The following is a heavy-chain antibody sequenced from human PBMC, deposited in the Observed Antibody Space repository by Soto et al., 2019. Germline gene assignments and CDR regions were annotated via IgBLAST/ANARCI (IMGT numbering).Heavy chain of an antibody. CDR3: AKCLQVHWNYDAFHI. CDR2: ITGSGGIT. D-gene: IGHD1-7*01. J-gene: IGHJ3*02. Sequence: EVKLLESGGGLVQPGGSLRLSCAASGFMFSSYSMSWVRQAPGRGLEWVSHITGSGGITYYADSVKGRFTISRDTSRNTLYLQMNSLRAEDTALYYCAKCLQVHWNYDAFHIWGQGTMVTVSS. CDR1: GFMFSSYS. V-gene: IGHV3-23*01.